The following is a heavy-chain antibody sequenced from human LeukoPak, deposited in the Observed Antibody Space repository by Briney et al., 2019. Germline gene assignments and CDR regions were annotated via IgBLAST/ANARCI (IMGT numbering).Heavy chain of an antibody. Sequence: GASVKVSCKASGYTFISYGITWVRQAPGQGLEWMGIINPSGGSTSYAQKFQGRVTMTRDTSTSTVYMELSSLRSEDMAVYYCARDYLKVVVAGTAPSAGHMDYWGQGTLVTVSS. D-gene: IGHD2-15*01. CDR2: INPSGGST. J-gene: IGHJ4*02. V-gene: IGHV1-46*01. CDR3: ARDYLKVVVAGTAPSAGHMDY. CDR1: GYTFISYG.